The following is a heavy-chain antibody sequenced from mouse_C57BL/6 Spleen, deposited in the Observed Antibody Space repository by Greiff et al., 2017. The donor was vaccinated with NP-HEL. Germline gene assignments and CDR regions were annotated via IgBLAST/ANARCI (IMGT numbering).Heavy chain of an antibody. J-gene: IGHJ4*01. CDR1: GYTFTSYW. CDR2: IDPNSGGT. Sequence: QVQLQQPGAELVKPGASVKLSCKASGYTFTSYWMHWVKQRPGRGLEWIGRIDPNSGGTKYNEKFKSKATLTVDKPTSTVYMQLSSLTSEDSSFYYCAIWLYYCCPFFSYAMDYCGPGTSFPVSS. CDR3: AIWLYYCCPFFSYAMDY. V-gene: IGHV1-72*01. D-gene: IGHD1-1*01.